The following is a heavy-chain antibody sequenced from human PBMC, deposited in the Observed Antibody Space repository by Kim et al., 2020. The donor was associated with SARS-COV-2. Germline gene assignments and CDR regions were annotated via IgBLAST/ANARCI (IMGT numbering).Heavy chain of an antibody. CDR1: GGTFSSYA. CDR3: ARGRAYCGGDCLLGAFDI. J-gene: IGHJ3*02. Sequence: SVKVSCKASGGTFSSYAISWVRQAPGQGLEWMGGIIPIFGTANYAQKFQGRVTITADESTSTAYMELSSLRSEDTAVYYCARGRAYCGGDCLLGAFDIWGQGTMVTVSS. V-gene: IGHV1-69*13. CDR2: IIPIFGTA. D-gene: IGHD2-21*02.